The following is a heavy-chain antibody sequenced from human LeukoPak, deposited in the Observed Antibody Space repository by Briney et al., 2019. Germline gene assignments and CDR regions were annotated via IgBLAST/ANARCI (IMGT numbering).Heavy chain of an antibody. V-gene: IGHV1-2*02. CDR1: GYTFTGYY. D-gene: IGHD6-19*01. CDR2: INPNSGGT. Sequence: ASVKVSCKASGYTFTGYYMHWVRQAPGQGLEWMGWINPNSGGTNYAQKFQGRVTMTRDTSISTAYMELSRLRSDDTAVYYCARDPFGGWYLYGMDVWGRGTTVTVSS. J-gene: IGHJ6*02. CDR3: ARDPFGGWYLYGMDV.